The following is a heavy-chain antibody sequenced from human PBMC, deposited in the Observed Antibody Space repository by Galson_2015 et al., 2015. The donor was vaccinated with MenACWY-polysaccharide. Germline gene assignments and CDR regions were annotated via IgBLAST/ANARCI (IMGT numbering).Heavy chain of an antibody. CDR3: AGGSGTYSPDY. CDR2: IRSDASYK. CDR1: GFTFSSYD. Sequence: SLRLSCAASGFTFSSYDMHWVRQAPGKGLAWVTFIRSDASYKHYAESVKGLFSVSRDNSKNTLHLQMNGLRVEDTAVYYCAGGSGTYSPDYWGQGTLVTVSS. D-gene: IGHD3-10*01. J-gene: IGHJ4*02. V-gene: IGHV3-30*02.